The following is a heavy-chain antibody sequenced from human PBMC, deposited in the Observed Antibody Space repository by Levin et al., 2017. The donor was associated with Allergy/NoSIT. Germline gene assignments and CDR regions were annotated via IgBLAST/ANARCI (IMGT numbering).Heavy chain of an antibody. CDR3: ARALYSGYEIDF. V-gene: IGHV4-30-2*01. J-gene: IGHJ4*02. D-gene: IGHD5-12*01. CDR2: IYLSGST. Sequence: SETLSLTCAVSGGSISSGDYSWNWIRQPPGKGLEWIGFIYLSGSTYYNPSLKSRVTLSVDRSKNQFSLKLTSVTAADTAVYYCARALYSGYEIDFWGQGTLVTVSS. CDR1: GGSISSGDYS.